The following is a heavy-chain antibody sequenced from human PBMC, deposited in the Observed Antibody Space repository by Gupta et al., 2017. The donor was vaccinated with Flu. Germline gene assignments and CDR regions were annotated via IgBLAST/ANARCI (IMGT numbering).Heavy chain of an antibody. V-gene: IGHV1-18*01. D-gene: IGHD1-26*01. CDR3: VRSTMLRAYSVTYTLDV. CDR1: GYMFTSYV. CDR2: ISVYNDNE. Sequence: QVQLVQSGVEAKNPGASVKVSCKGSGYMFTSYVINWVRQAPGQGLEWMGWISVYNDNENYALKYQYSVTMTTDIPTSTADMELRSLRSDDTDVYYCVRSTMLRAYSVTYTLDVWGQGATVTVSS. J-gene: IGHJ6*02.